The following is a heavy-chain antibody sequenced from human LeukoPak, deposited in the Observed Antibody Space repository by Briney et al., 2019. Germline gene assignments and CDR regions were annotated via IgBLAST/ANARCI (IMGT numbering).Heavy chain of an antibody. D-gene: IGHD4-17*01. J-gene: IGHJ4*02. CDR3: ARGYGDYVRFWGY. Sequence: PGGSLRLSCAASGFTFSSYWMSWVRQAPGKGLEWVANIKRDGSEKYYVDSVKGRFTISRDNAKNSLYLQMNSLRAEDTAVYYCARGYGDYVRFWGYWGQGTLVTVSS. CDR1: GFTFSSYW. V-gene: IGHV3-7*01. CDR2: IKRDGSEK.